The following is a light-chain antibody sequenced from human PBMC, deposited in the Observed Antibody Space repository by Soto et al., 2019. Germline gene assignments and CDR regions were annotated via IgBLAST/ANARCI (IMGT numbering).Light chain of an antibody. CDR2: YDS. CDR1: NIGDKR. V-gene: IGLV3-21*04. Sequence: SYELTQPPSVSVAPEKTATITCGGTNIGDKRVHWYRQKPGQAPVLLISYDSDRPSGIPERFSGSNSGNTATLTISRVEAGDEADYYCQVWDIMTDNYVFRGGTKLTVL. CDR3: QVWDIMTDNYV. J-gene: IGLJ1*01.